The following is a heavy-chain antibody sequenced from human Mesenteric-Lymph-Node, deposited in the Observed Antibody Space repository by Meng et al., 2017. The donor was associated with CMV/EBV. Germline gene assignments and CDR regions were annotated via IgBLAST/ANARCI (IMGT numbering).Heavy chain of an antibody. CDR1: GFTFSSYT. D-gene: IGHD2-2*01. J-gene: IGHJ6*02. CDR2: ISSSSSTI. V-gene: IGHV3-48*04. CDR3: ASVGYYYGMDV. Sequence: GESLKISCAASGFTFSSYTMNWVRQAPGKGLEWVSYISSSSSTIYYADSVKGRFTISRDNAKNSLYLQMNSLRAEDTAVYYCASVGYYYGMDVWGQGTTVTVSS.